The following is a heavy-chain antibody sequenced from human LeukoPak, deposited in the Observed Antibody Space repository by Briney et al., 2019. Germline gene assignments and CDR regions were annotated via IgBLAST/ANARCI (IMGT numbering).Heavy chain of an antibody. CDR3: ARGYFY. CDR2: VYNSGRT. Sequence: SETLSLTCIVSGVSISNYYWSWIRPPPGKELEWIGYVYNSGRTSYNPYLKGRVSISADMPKNQFSLKLTSVTAADTAVYYCARGYFYWGQGALVTVSS. V-gene: IGHV4-4*08. CDR1: GVSISNYY. D-gene: IGHD3-9*01. J-gene: IGHJ4*02.